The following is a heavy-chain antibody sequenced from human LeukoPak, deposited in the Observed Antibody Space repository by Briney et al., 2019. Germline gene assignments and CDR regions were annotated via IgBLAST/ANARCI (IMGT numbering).Heavy chain of an antibody. CDR2: ISWNSGSI. D-gene: IGHD3-22*01. V-gene: IGHV3-9*01. J-gene: IGHJ4*02. Sequence: GGSLRLSCAASGFTFDDYAMHWVRQAPGKGLEWVSGISWNSGSIGYADSVKGRFTISRDNAKNSLYLQMNSLRAEDTALYYCAKGVYYDSSGYLFDCWGQGTLVTVSS. CDR1: GFTFDDYA. CDR3: AKGVYYDSSGYLFDC.